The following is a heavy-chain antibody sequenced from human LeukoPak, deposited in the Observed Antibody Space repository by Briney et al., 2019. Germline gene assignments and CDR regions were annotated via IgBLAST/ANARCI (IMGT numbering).Heavy chain of an antibody. CDR3: ARDVRFHDAFDI. J-gene: IGHJ3*02. CDR2: ISWDGGST. CDR1: GFTFDDYT. V-gene: IGHV3-43*01. Sequence: PGGSLRLSCAASGFTFDDYTMHWVRQAPGKGLEWVSLISWDGGSTYYADSVKGRFTISRDNAKNTLYLQMNSLRAEDTAVYYCARDVRFHDAFDIWGQGTMVTVSS.